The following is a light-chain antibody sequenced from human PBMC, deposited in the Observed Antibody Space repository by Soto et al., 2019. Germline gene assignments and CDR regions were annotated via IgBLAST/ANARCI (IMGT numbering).Light chain of an antibody. CDR3: QQYYSTPLA. V-gene: IGKV4-1*01. J-gene: IGKJ1*01. CDR1: QSVLYSSNNKNY. Sequence: EIVMTQSPDSLAVTLGESATINCKSSQSVLYSSNNKNYLAWYQQKPRQPPKLLIYWASTRESGVPDRFSGSGSGTDFTLTISSLQAEDVALHYCQQYYSTPLAFGQGTKVEIK. CDR2: WAS.